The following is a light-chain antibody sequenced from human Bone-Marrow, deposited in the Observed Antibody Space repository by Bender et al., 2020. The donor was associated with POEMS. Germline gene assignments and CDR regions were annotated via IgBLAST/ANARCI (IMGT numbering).Light chain of an antibody. CDR2: GYN. CDR3: CSYAGSHTWV. V-gene: IGLV1-40*01. CDR1: SSNTGSGYD. Sequence: QSALTQPRSVSGSPGQSVTISCTGSSSNTGSGYDINWYQHLPGTAPKLLIYGYNNRPSGVPDRFSGSKSGTSASLAITGLQAEDEGDYYCCSYAGSHTWVFGGGTKLTVL. J-gene: IGLJ3*02.